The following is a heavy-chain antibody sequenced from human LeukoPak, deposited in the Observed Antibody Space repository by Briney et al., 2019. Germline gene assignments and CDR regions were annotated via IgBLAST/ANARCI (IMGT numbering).Heavy chain of an antibody. V-gene: IGHV4-59*01. D-gene: IGHD2-15*01. Sequence: SETLSLTCTVSGGSISSYYWSWIRQPPGKGLEWIGYIYYSGSTNYNPSLKSRVTISVDTSKNQFSLKLSSVTAADTAVYYCASARGGLLTPGPDAFDIWGQGTMVTVSS. CDR2: IYYSGST. CDR3: ASARGGLLTPGPDAFDI. CDR1: GGSISSYY. J-gene: IGHJ3*02.